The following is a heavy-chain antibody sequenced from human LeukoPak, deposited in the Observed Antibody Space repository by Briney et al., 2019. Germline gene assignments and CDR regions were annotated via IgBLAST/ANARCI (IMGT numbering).Heavy chain of an antibody. V-gene: IGHV3-48*01. Sequence: GGSLRLSCAASGFTFSGYSMNWVRQAPGKGLEWVSYVTSSSTIYYADSVKGRFTISRDNAKNSLYLQMNSLRAEDTAVYYCARDGYSSTDYWGQGTLVTVSS. J-gene: IGHJ4*02. CDR2: VTSSSTI. CDR1: GFTFSGYS. D-gene: IGHD6-13*01. CDR3: ARDGYSSTDY.